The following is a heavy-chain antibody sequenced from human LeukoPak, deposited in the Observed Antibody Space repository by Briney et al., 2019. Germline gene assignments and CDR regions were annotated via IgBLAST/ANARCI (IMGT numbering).Heavy chain of an antibody. CDR1: GFTFSSYA. V-gene: IGHV3-30-3*01. Sequence: PGGSLRLSCAASGFTFSSYAMHWVRQAPGKGLEWVAVISYDGSNKYYADSVKGRFTISRDNSKNTLYLQMNSLRAEDTAVYYCARDPNPLRYFDWLGDYWGQGTLVTVSS. D-gene: IGHD3-9*01. CDR2: ISYDGSNK. CDR3: ARDPNPLRYFDWLGDY. J-gene: IGHJ4*02.